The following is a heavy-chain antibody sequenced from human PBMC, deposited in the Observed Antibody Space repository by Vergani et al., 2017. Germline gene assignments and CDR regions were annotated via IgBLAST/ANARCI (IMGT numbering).Heavy chain of an antibody. V-gene: IGHV1-69*18. CDR3: AGGQVLVAATPMVGGYYYYYGMNV. J-gene: IGHJ6*02. CDR1: GGTFSSYA. D-gene: IGHD2-15*01. CDR2: IIPIFGTA. Sequence: QVQLVQSGAEVKKPGSSVKVSCKASGGTFSSYAISWVRQAPGQGLEWMGRIIPIFGTANYAQKFQGRVTITADESTSTAYMELSSLRSEDTAVYYCAGGQVLVAATPMVGGYYYYYGMNVWGQGTTVTVSS.